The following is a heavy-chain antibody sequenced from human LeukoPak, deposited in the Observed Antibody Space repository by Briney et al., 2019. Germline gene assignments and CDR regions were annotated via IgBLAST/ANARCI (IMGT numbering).Heavy chain of an antibody. D-gene: IGHD3-9*01. CDR2: INHSGST. Sequence: SETLSLTCAVYGGSFSGYYWSWIRQPPGKGLEWIGEINHSGSTNYNPSLKSRVTVSVDTSRNQFSLKLSSVTAADTAVYYCARGIQYYDILTGYQDFDYWGQGTLVTVSS. V-gene: IGHV4-34*01. J-gene: IGHJ4*02. CDR1: GGSFSGYY. CDR3: ARGIQYYDILTGYQDFDY.